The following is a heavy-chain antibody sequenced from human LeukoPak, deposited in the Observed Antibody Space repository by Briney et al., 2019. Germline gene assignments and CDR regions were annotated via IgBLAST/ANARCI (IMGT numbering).Heavy chain of an antibody. V-gene: IGHV4-61*02. CDR2: IYPSGST. D-gene: IGHD5-18*01. Sequence: SETLSLTCTVSGGSISSGSYHWSWIRQPAGKALEWIVRIYPSGSTNYDPSLKSRVTISVDTSNNQFSLKLPSVTAADTAVYYCARDSYSIVDTAMKYFDYWGQGTLVTVSS. CDR1: GGSISSGSYH. CDR3: ARDSYSIVDTAMKYFDY. J-gene: IGHJ4*02.